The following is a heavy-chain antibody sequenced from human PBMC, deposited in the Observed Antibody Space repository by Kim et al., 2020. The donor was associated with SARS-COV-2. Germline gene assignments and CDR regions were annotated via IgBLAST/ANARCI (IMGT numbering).Heavy chain of an antibody. CDR2: NGNT. V-gene: IGHV1-18*01. J-gene: IGHJ4*02. CDR3: ARGDYGDY. Sequence: NGNTNYAQKLQGRVTITTDTSTSTAYMELRSLRSDDTAVYYCARGDYGDYWGQGTLVTVSS.